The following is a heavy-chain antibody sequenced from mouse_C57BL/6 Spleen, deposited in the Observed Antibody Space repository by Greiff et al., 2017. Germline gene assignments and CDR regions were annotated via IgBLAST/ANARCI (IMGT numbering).Heavy chain of an antibody. D-gene: IGHD1-2*01. J-gene: IGHJ2*01. CDR2: ISSKSSNYAT. Sequence: EVMLVESGGGLVQPKGSLKLSCAASGFTFNTYAMHWVRQAPGKGLEWVARISSKSSNYATYYAVSVKDRFTISRDDSQSMLYLQMNNLKTEDTAVYYCVRERAAFDYWGQGTTLTVSS. CDR1: GFTFNTYA. V-gene: IGHV10-3*01. CDR3: VRERAAFDY.